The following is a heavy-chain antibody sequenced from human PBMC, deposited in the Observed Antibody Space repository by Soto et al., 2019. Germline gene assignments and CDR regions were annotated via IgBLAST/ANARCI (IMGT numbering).Heavy chain of an antibody. D-gene: IGHD5-12*01. CDR1: GYTFTSYG. J-gene: IGHJ4*02. Sequence: ASVKVSCKASGYTFTSYGISWVRQAPGQGLEWMGWISAYNGNTNYAQKLQGRVTMTTDASTSTAYMELRSLRSDDTAVYYCARGVRMVATADYFDYWGQGTLVTVSS. V-gene: IGHV1-18*01. CDR2: ISAYNGNT. CDR3: ARGVRMVATADYFDY.